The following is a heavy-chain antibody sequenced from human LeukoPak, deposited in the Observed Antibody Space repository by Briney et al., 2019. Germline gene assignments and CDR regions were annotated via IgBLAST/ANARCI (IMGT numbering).Heavy chain of an antibody. CDR2: IYYSGST. CDR3: ARALYYDSSGYLDY. V-gene: IGHV4-59*01. J-gene: IGHJ4*02. D-gene: IGHD3-22*01. CDR1: GGSISSYY. Sequence: SETLSLTCTVSGGSISSYYWSWIRQPPGKGLEWIGYIYYSGSTNYNPSLKSRVTISVDTSKNQLSLKLSSVTAADTAVYYCARALYYDSSGYLDYWGQGTLVTVSS.